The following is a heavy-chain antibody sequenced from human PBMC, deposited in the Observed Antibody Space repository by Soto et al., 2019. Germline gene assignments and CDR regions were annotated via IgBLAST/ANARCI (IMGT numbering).Heavy chain of an antibody. J-gene: IGHJ6*03. CDR2: IYYSGST. D-gene: IGHD5-12*01. Sequence: SETLSLTCTVSGGSISSYYWSWIRQPPGKGLVWIGYIYYSGSTNYNPSLKSRVTLSVDTSKNQFSLKLSSVTAADTAVYYCARQKIVATRYYYYYMDVWGKGTTVTVSS. CDR1: GGSISSYY. V-gene: IGHV4-59*08. CDR3: ARQKIVATRYYYYYMDV.